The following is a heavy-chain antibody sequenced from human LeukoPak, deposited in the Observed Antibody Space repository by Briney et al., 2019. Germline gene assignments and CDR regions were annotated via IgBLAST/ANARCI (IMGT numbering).Heavy chain of an antibody. CDR3: SKDLPCGSGSYRAYFDY. CDR1: GFTFSSYA. Sequence: PGGSLRLSCAASGFTFSSYAMSWVRQAPGKGLEWVSATSGSGGTTYYADSVKGRFTISRDNSRNTLYLQMNSLRAEDTAVYYCSKDLPCGSGSYRAYFDYWGQGTLVTVSS. CDR2: TSGSGGTT. V-gene: IGHV3-23*01. D-gene: IGHD3-10*01. J-gene: IGHJ4*02.